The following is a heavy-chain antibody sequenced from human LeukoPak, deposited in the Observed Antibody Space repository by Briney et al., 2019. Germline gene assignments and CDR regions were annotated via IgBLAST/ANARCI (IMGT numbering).Heavy chain of an antibody. CDR2: ISLTGLT. J-gene: IGHJ4*02. D-gene: IGHD3-16*01. Sequence: PSGTLSLTCGVSGGSISNTNWWSWVRQPPGQGLEWIGEISLTGLTHYNPSLESRLTVSLDKSKNQLSLNLTSVTAAATAVYYSSRENGAFSPFGYWREGALVTVLS. V-gene: IGHV4-4*02. CDR3: SRENGAFSPFGY. CDR1: GGSISNTNW.